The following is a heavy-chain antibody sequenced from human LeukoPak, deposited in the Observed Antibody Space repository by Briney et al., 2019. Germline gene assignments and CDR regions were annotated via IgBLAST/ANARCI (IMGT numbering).Heavy chain of an antibody. V-gene: IGHV1-8*01. J-gene: IGHJ5*02. CDR2: MNPNSGNT. CDR1: GYTFTSYD. Sequence: ASVKVSCKASGYTFTSYDINWVRQATGQGLEWMGWMNPNSGNTGYAQKFQGRVTMTRNTSISTAYMELSSLRSEDTAVYYCARGPNYYDSSGYHRNWFDPWGQGTLVTVSS. D-gene: IGHD3-22*01. CDR3: ARGPNYYDSSGYHRNWFDP.